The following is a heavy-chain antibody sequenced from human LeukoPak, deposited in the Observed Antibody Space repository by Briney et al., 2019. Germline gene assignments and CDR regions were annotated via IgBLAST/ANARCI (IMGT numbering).Heavy chain of an antibody. Sequence: SVKVSCNASGGTFSSYAISWVRQAPGQGLEWMGGIIPIFGTANYAQKFQGRVTITTDESTSTAYMELSSLRSEDTAVYYCARERGGDGYSYDAFDIWGQGTMVTVSS. CDR1: GGTFSSYA. V-gene: IGHV1-69*05. CDR2: IIPIFGTA. J-gene: IGHJ3*02. D-gene: IGHD5-24*01. CDR3: ARERGGDGYSYDAFDI.